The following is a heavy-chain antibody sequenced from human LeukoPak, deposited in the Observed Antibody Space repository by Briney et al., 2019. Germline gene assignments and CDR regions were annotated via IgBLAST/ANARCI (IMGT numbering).Heavy chain of an antibody. D-gene: IGHD3-22*01. J-gene: IGHJ4*02. V-gene: IGHV4-59*12. CDR3: ASTLRPDSSGYYSH. CDR1: GGSISSYY. Sequence: PSETLSLTCTVSGGSISSYYWSWIRQPPGKGLEWIGYIYYSGSTNYNPSLKSRVTISVDTSKNQFSLKLSSVTAADTAVYYCASTLRPDSSGYYSHWGQGTLVTVSS. CDR2: IYYSGST.